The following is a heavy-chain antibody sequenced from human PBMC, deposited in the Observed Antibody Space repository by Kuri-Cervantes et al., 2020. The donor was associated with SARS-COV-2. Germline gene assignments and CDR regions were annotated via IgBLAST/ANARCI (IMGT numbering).Heavy chain of an antibody. CDR3: ATVTPDIVVVPAAIPGAFDL. Sequence: GESLRLSCAASGFTVSSNYMSWVRQAPGKGLEWVSVIYSGGSTYYADSVKGRFTISRDNSKNTLYLQMNSLRAEDTAVYYCATVTPDIVVVPAAIPGAFDLWGQGTMVTVSS. CDR1: GFTVSSNY. D-gene: IGHD2-2*02. J-gene: IGHJ3*01. V-gene: IGHV3-53*01. CDR2: IYSGGST.